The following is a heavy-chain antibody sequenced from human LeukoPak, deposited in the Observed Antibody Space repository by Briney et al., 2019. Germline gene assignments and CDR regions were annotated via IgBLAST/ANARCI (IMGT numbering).Heavy chain of an antibody. CDR2: IYPGDSDT. Sequence: ESLKISCKGSGYSFTSYWIGWVRQMPGKGLEWMGIIYPGDSDTRYSPSFQGQVTPSVDKSISTAYLQWSSLRASDTAIYYCARQALAASDSWGQGTLVTVSS. CDR3: ARQALAASDS. CDR1: GYSFTSYW. J-gene: IGHJ4*02. D-gene: IGHD3-3*02. V-gene: IGHV5-51*01.